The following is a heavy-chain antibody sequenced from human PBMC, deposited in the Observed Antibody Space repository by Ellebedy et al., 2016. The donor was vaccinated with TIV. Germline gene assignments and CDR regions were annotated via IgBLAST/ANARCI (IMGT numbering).Heavy chain of an antibody. CDR3: ARMNIVVVPAAMRYPDY. J-gene: IGHJ4*02. CDR1: GGSISSYY. D-gene: IGHD2-2*01. Sequence: MPSETLSLTCAVSGGSISSYYWSWIRQPPGKGLEWIGEINHSGSTNYNPSLKSRVTISVDTSKNQFSLKLSSVTAADTAVYYCARMNIVVVPAAMRYPDYWGQGTLVTVSS. V-gene: IGHV4-34*01. CDR2: INHSGST.